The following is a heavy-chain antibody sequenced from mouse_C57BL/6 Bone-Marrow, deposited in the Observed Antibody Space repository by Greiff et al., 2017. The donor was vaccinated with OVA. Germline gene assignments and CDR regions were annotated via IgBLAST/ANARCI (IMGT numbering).Heavy chain of an antibody. CDR3: ARGIYYCGSSYVAWVY. Sequence: QVQLQQSGPELVKPGASVKISCKASGYAFSSSWMNWVKQRPGKGLEWIGRIYPGDGDTNYNGKFKGKATLTADKSSSTAYMQLSSLTSEDSAVYFCARGIYYCGSSYVAWVYWGQGTLVTVSA. D-gene: IGHD1-1*01. CDR2: IYPGDGDT. CDR1: GYAFSSSW. V-gene: IGHV1-82*01. J-gene: IGHJ3*01.